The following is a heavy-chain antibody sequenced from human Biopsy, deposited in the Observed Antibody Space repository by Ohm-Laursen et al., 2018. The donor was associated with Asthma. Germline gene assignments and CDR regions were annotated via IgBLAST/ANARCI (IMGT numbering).Heavy chain of an antibody. CDR3: ARGYSGSDRIVYYYSGLEV. J-gene: IGHJ6*02. Sequence: ASVKVSCKASGYTFTSYYIHWVRQAPGQGLEWMGIINPSGGSTSYPQKFQGRVTMTRDTSTSTAYMELSSLSSEDTAVYYCARGYSGSDRIVYYYSGLEVWGQGTTVTVSS. CDR2: INPSGGST. D-gene: IGHD5-12*01. V-gene: IGHV1-46*01. CDR1: GYTFTSYY.